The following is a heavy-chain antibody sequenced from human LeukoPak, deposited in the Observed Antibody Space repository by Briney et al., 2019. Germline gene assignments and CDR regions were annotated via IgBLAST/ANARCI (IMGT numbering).Heavy chain of an antibody. CDR3: ARDRELLWFGDVPSWFDP. CDR2: INPNSGGT. J-gene: IGHJ5*02. D-gene: IGHD3-10*01. V-gene: IGHV1-2*02. CDR1: GYTFTVYY. Sequence: ASVKVFCKASGYTFTVYYMHWVRQAPGQGLEWMGWINPNSGGTNYAQKFQGRVTMTRDTSISTAYMELSRLRSDDTAVYYCARDRELLWFGDVPSWFDPWGQGTLVTVSS.